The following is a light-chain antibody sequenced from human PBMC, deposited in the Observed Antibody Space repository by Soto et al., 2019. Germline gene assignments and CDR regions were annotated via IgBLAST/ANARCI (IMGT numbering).Light chain of an antibody. J-gene: IGKJ4*01. CDR2: DAS. CDR3: HQYYKWPLT. Sequence: EIVLTQSPGTLSLSPWEIATLSCRASQSVDSYLAWYQQKVGQAPRLLIYDASTRATDIPARFSGSGSGTDFTLTISSLLSEDFAVYYCHQYYKWPLTFGGGTKVDIK. V-gene: IGKV3-15*01. CDR1: QSVDSY.